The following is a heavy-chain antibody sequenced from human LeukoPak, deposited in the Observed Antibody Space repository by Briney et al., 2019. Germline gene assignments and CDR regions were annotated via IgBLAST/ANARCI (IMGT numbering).Heavy chain of an antibody. CDR1: GFTFSGCA. J-gene: IGHJ4*02. CDR3: AKDPIFSGSYGVFDY. V-gene: IGHV3-23*01. Sequence: PGGSLRLSCAASGFTFSGCAMSWVRQAPGKGLEWVSTIIDSGNSIYYADSAVGRFTISRDNSKNTLYLQMNSLRAGDTAVYYCAKDPIFSGSYGVFDYWGLGTLVTVSS. CDR2: IIDSGNSI. D-gene: IGHD1-26*01.